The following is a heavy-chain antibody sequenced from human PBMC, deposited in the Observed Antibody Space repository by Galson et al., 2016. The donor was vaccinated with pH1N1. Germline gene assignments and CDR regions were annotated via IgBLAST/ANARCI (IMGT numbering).Heavy chain of an antibody. CDR1: GFTFSSFA. Sequence: SLRLSCAASGFTFSSFAMYWVRQAPGKGLEWVAVISYEGSNKFYAASVQGRFTISRDNYKNTLYLQMNSLRGEDAAIYYCARVGRQWLAGDYYYMDVWGKGTTVAVSS. CDR2: ISYEGSNK. V-gene: IGHV3-30*04. CDR3: ARVGRQWLAGDYYYMDV. D-gene: IGHD6-19*01. J-gene: IGHJ6*03.